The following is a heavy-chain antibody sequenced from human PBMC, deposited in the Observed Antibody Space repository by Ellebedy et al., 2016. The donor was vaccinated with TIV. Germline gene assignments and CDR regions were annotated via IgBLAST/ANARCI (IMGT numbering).Heavy chain of an antibody. V-gene: IGHV1-3*01. CDR2: INAGNGNT. CDR3: ARAYCSGGSCWQVD. CDR1: GYTFTSYA. Sequence: AASVKVSCKASGYTFTSYAMHWVRQAPGQRLEWVGWINAGNGNTKYSQKFQGRVTITRDTSASTAYMELSSLRSEDTAVYYCARAYCSGGSCWQVDWGQGTLVTVSS. D-gene: IGHD2-15*01. J-gene: IGHJ4*02.